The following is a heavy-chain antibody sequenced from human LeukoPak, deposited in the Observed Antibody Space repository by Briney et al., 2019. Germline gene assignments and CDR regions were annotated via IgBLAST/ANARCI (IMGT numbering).Heavy chain of an antibody. J-gene: IGHJ4*02. CDR2: IRSSNNYI. Sequence: GGSLRLSCAASGFTFSSYSMNWVRQAPGKGLEWVACIRSSNNYIYYADSVKGRFTISRDNAKNSLYLQMHSLRAEDTAIYYCARVYIAEDYWGQGTLVTISS. CDR1: GFTFSSYS. V-gene: IGHV3-21*04. D-gene: IGHD2-15*01. CDR3: ARVYIAEDY.